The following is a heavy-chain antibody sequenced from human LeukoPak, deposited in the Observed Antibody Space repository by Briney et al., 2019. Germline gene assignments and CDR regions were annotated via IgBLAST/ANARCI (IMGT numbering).Heavy chain of an antibody. J-gene: IGHJ4*02. Sequence: PGGSLRLSCAASGFTFSSYAMSWVRQAPGKGLEWVSTISGSGGSTYYADSVKGRFTISRDNSKNTLYLHMHSLRAEDTAVYYCAKVRAVAGTRFVYWGQGTLVTVSS. CDR2: ISGSGGST. CDR1: GFTFSSYA. V-gene: IGHV3-23*01. D-gene: IGHD6-19*01. CDR3: AKVRAVAGTRFVY.